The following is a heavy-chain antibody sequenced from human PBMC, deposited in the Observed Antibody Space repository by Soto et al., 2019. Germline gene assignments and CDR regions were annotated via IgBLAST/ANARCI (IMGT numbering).Heavy chain of an antibody. CDR1: GYTFTRHG. D-gene: IGHD5-18*01. CDR3: VRDTGPYNYHYDAFDL. CDR2: ISVVNGNT. V-gene: IGHV1-18*04. Sequence: QVVQSGEAVKEPGASMKVSCETSGYTFTRHGFSWVRQAPGQGLEWMGWISVVNGNTRFAPKFHDRVTLTTDTSTATANMELGNLRSEDTATYYCVRDTGPYNYHYDAFDLWGQGTVITVSS. J-gene: IGHJ3*01.